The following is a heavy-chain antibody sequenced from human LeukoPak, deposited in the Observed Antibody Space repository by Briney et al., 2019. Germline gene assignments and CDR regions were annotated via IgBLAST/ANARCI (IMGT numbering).Heavy chain of an antibody. V-gene: IGHV4-4*07. Sequence: SETLSLTCTVSGDSISSYYWNWIGQPAGKGLEWIGRIFSSGSTSYNPSLKSRVTMSIDTSKNQFYLRLSSMTAADTAMYYCATMAEADYDGDSHRVDPWGQGTLVTVSS. CDR1: GDSISSYY. CDR2: IFSSGST. D-gene: IGHD4-23*01. CDR3: ATMAEADYDGDSHRVDP. J-gene: IGHJ5*02.